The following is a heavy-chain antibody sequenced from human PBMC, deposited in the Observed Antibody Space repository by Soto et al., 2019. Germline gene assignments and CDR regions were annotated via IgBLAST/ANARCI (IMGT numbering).Heavy chain of an antibody. CDR2: ISGDGSST. CDR3: AREKSGADAWFFDL. CDR1: EFTFRSYW. J-gene: IGHJ2*01. V-gene: IGHV3-74*01. Sequence: EVQLVDSGGGLVQPGGSLRLSCAASEFTFRSYWMHWVRQSPGKGLVWVSRISGDGSSTNYADSVKGRFTISRDNAKNTVYLQMNSLRAEDTALYYCAREKSGADAWFFDLWGRGTLVTVST. D-gene: IGHD1-26*01.